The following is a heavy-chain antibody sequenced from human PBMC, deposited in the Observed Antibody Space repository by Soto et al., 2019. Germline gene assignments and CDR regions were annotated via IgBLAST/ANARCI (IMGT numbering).Heavy chain of an antibody. CDR1: GYTFTSYA. J-gene: IGHJ3*02. Sequence: ASVKVSCKASGYTFTSYAMHWVRQAPGQRLEWMGWINAGNGSTKYSQKFQGRVTITRDTSASTAYMKLSSLRSEDTAVYYCARDFSPLYYYDSSGYYRPHDAFDIWGQGTMVTVSS. CDR3: ARDFSPLYYYDSSGYYRPHDAFDI. V-gene: IGHV1-3*01. CDR2: INAGNGST. D-gene: IGHD3-22*01.